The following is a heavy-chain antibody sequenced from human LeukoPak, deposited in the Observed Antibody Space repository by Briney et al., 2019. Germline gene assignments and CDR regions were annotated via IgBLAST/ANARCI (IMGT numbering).Heavy chain of an antibody. Sequence: PGGSLRLSCAASGFTVSSNYMSWVRQAPGKGLEWVSVIYSGGSTYYADSVKGRFTISRDNSKNTLYLQMNSLRAEDTAVYYCARSEYQKYFQHWGQGTLVTVSS. J-gene: IGHJ1*01. CDR2: IYSGGST. CDR1: GFTVSSNY. D-gene: IGHD2-2*01. V-gene: IGHV3-66*01. CDR3: ARSEYQKYFQH.